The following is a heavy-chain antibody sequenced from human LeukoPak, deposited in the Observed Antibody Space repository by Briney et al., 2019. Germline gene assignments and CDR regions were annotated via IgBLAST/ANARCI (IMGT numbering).Heavy chain of an antibody. J-gene: IGHJ3*02. V-gene: IGHV3-23*01. CDR2: ISGDGES. CDR3: AKGFRGAATDAFHI. CDR1: GFSFSTYA. Sequence: PGGSLRLSCAASGFSFSTYAMNWVRQAPGKGLEWVSLISGDGESKYADSVKGRFILSRDNSKRMLYLQMNSLRAEDTAVYYCAKGFRGAATDAFHIWGQGTMVTVSS. D-gene: IGHD3-10*01.